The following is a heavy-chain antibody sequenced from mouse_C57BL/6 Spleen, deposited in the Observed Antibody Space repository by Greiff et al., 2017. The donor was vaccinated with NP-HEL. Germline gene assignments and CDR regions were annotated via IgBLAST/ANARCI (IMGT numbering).Heavy chain of an antibody. CDR3: ARVGGTKWYFDV. CDR2: IYPGDGDT. J-gene: IGHJ1*03. V-gene: IGHV1-82*01. D-gene: IGHD4-1*01. Sequence: QVQLQQSGPELVKPGASVKISCKASGYAFSSSWINWVKQRPGKGLEWIGRIYPGDGDTNYNGKFKGKATLTADKSSSTAYMQLSSLTSEDSAVYFCARVGGTKWYFDVWGTGTTVTVSS. CDR1: GYAFSSSW.